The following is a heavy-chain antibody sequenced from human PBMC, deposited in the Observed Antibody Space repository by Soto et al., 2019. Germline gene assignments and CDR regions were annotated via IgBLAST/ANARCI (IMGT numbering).Heavy chain of an antibody. V-gene: IGHV3-23*01. CDR3: AKDRCSGGSCSLDG. Sequence: EVQLLESGGGLVQPGGSLRLSCAASGVTFSRYAMSWVRQAPGKGREWVSAISGSGGSTYYADSVKGRFTISRDNYKNTLYLQMNSLRAEDTAVYYGAKDRCSGGSCSLDGWGQGTLVTVSS. CDR2: ISGSGGST. D-gene: IGHD2-15*01. J-gene: IGHJ4*02. CDR1: GVTFSRYA.